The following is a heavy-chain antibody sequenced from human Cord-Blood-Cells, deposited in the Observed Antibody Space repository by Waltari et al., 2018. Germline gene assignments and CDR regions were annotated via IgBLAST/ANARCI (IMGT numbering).Heavy chain of an antibody. Sequence: QVQLVQSGAEVKKPGSSVKVSCKASGGTFSSYAISWVPPAPGPGLEWMGGIIPIFGTANYAQKFQGRVTITADESTSTAYMELSSLRSEDTAVYYCAREFSPALGILRFEYYFDYWGQGTLVTVSS. V-gene: IGHV1-69*01. D-gene: IGHD7-27*01. CDR1: GGTFSSYA. CDR3: AREFSPALGILRFEYYFDY. CDR2: IIPIFGTA. J-gene: IGHJ4*02.